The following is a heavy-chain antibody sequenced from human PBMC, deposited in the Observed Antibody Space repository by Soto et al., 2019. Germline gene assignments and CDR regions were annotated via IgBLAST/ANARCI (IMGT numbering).Heavy chain of an antibody. CDR3: ARTESGTFDP. V-gene: IGHV4-4*02. Sequence: SETLSLTCAVSGGSISSSNWWSWVRQPPGKGLEWIGEIYHSGSTSYNPSLKSRVTISVDTSKNQFSLKLSSVTAADTAVYYCARTESGTFDPWGQGTLVTVSS. D-gene: IGHD1-7*01. CDR2: IYHSGST. J-gene: IGHJ5*02. CDR1: GGSISSSNW.